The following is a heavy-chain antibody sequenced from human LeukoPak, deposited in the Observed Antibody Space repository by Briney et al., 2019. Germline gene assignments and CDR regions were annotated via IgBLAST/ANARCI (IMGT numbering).Heavy chain of an antibody. Sequence: PGGSLRLSCAASGFTFSSYGMHWVRQAPGKGLEWVAVISTDGSIKYYPDSVKGRFTISRDNSKNTLDLLMNSLRAEDTAVYYCASGVHYYGSGTYFNMFYWGQGTLVTVSS. D-gene: IGHD3-10*01. V-gene: IGHV3-30*19. CDR1: GFTFSSYG. J-gene: IGHJ4*02. CDR2: ISTDGSIK. CDR3: ASGVHYYGSGTYFNMFY.